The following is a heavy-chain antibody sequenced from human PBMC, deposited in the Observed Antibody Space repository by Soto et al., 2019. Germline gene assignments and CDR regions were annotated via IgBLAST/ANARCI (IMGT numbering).Heavy chain of an antibody. V-gene: IGHV1-2*02. CDR3: ARGPSHGAFDI. CDR1: GYTFTDYY. CDR2: INPYSGDT. J-gene: IGHJ3*02. Sequence: QVQLAQSGAEVKNPGASVKVSCKASGYTFTDYYIHWLRQAPAQGLEWMGWINPYSGDTKYAQKFQGRATMTRDTSISTTYMELSRLTSDDTALYLCARGPSHGAFDIWGQGTIITVSS.